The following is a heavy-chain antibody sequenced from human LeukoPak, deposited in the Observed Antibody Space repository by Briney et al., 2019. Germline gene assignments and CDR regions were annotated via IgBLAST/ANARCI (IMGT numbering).Heavy chain of an antibody. Sequence: GGSLRLSCAASGFTFSSYSMNWVRQAPGKGLEWVSSISSSSSYIYYADSVKGRFTISRDNSKNTLYLQMNSLRAEDTAVYYCARGLDDSSGFRGFDYWGQGTLVTVSS. CDR1: GFTFSSYS. J-gene: IGHJ4*02. CDR2: ISSSSSYI. D-gene: IGHD6-19*01. V-gene: IGHV3-21*04. CDR3: ARGLDDSSGFRGFDY.